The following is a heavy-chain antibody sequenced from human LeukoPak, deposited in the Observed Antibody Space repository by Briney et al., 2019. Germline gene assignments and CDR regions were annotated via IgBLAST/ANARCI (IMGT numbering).Heavy chain of an antibody. J-gene: IGHJ4*02. CDR2: ISYDGSNK. D-gene: IGHD6-13*01. CDR3: ARVSIAAAADY. CDR1: GFTFSSYA. V-gene: IGHV3-30*04. Sequence: GRSLRLSCAASGFTFSSYAMHWVRQAPAKGLERVAVISYDGSNKYYADSVKGRFTISRDNSKNTLYLQMNSLRAEDTAVYYCARVSIAAAADYWGQGTLVTVSS.